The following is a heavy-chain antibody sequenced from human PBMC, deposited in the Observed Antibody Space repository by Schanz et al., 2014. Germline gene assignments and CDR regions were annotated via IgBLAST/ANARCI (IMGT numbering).Heavy chain of an antibody. V-gene: IGHV1-69*08. CDR2: VIPNLGSA. Sequence: QVQLVQSGAEMKKPGSSVRVSCKASGGPLSSYPINWVRQAPGQGLEWMGGVIPNLGSANYAQKFQGRVTITADKSTSTVYMELSSLRSEDTAVYYCARTGYDPSLTHWGQGTLVTVSS. D-gene: IGHD5-12*01. CDR1: GGPLSSYP. J-gene: IGHJ4*02. CDR3: ARTGYDPSLTH.